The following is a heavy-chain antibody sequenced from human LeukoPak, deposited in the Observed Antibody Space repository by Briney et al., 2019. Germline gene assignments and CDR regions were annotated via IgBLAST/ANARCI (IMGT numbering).Heavy chain of an antibody. CDR2: INRNGGST. Sequence: GGSLRLSCAASGFTFDDYGMSWVRQAPGKGLEWVSGINRNGGSTGYADSVKGRFTISRDNAKNSLYLQMNSLRAEDTALYYCARDSQLYSSGWYPYWGQGTLVTVSS. J-gene: IGHJ4*02. CDR1: GFTFDDYG. V-gene: IGHV3-20*04. D-gene: IGHD6-19*01. CDR3: ARDSQLYSSGWYPY.